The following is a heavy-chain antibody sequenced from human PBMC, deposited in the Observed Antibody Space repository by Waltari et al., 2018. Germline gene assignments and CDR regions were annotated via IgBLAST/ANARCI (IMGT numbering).Heavy chain of an antibody. CDR1: GGSISSYY. J-gene: IGHJ6*03. Sequence: QVKLQESGPGLVKPSETLSLTCTVSGGSISSYYWSWIRQPTGKGLEWIGYIYYSGSTNYNPSLKSRVTISVDTSKNQFSLKLSSVTAADTAVYYCARGRQLVSNYYYYMDVWGKGTTVTVSS. V-gene: IGHV4-59*01. CDR3: ARGRQLVSNYYYYMDV. D-gene: IGHD6-13*01. CDR2: IYYSGST.